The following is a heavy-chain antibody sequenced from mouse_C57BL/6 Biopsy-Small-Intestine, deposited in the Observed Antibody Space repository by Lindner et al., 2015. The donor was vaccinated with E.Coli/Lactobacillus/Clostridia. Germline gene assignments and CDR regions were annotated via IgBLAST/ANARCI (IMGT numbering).Heavy chain of an antibody. V-gene: IGHV1-9*01. J-gene: IGHJ3*01. CDR2: ILPGSFST. Sequence: VQLQESGAGLMKPGASVKLSCKATGYTFTGYWIEWIKQRPGHGLEWIGEILPGSFSTNYNEKFKGKATFTADTSSSTAYMQLSSLTTEDSAIYYCAVIYDYDVAWFAYWGQGTLVTVSA. CDR3: AVIYDYDVAWFAY. CDR1: GYTFTGYW. D-gene: IGHD2-4*01.